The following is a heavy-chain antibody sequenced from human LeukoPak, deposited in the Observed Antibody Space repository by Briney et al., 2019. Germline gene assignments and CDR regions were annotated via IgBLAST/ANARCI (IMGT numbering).Heavy chain of an antibody. D-gene: IGHD2-2*01. Sequence: SVKVSCKASGGTFSSYAISWVRQAPGQGLEWMGGIIPIFGTANYAQKFQGRVTITADESTSTAYMELSSLRSEDTAMYYCARGEVPAHYFDYWGQGTLVTVSS. CDR1: GGTFSSYA. CDR3: ARGEVPAHYFDY. J-gene: IGHJ4*02. CDR2: IIPIFGTA. V-gene: IGHV1-69*13.